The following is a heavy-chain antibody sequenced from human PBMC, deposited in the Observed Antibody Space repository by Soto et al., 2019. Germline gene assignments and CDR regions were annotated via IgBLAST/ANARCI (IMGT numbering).Heavy chain of an antibody. Sequence: EVQLVESGGGLVQPGRSLRLSCAASGFTFDDYAMHWVRQAPGKGLEWVSGISWNSGSIGYADSVKGRFTISRDNAKNSLYLQMNSLRAEDTALYYCAKDKRAGYSSSWYGYFDYWGQGTLVTVSS. V-gene: IGHV3-9*01. CDR3: AKDKRAGYSSSWYGYFDY. D-gene: IGHD6-13*01. CDR2: ISWNSGSI. J-gene: IGHJ4*02. CDR1: GFTFDDYA.